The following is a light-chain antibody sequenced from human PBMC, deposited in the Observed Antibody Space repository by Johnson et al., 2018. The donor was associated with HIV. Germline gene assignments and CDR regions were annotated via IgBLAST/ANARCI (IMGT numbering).Light chain of an antibody. V-gene: IGLV1-51*02. Sequence: QSVLTQPPSLSAAPGQKVTISCSGSSSDIGNNYVSWYQHLPGTAPKLLIYENNKRPSGIPARFSGSKSGTSATLGIAGLQTGDEADYYCGTWDNSLSTGAVFGTGTKVTVL. CDR2: ENN. CDR3: GTWDNSLSTGAV. CDR1: SSDIGNNY. J-gene: IGLJ1*01.